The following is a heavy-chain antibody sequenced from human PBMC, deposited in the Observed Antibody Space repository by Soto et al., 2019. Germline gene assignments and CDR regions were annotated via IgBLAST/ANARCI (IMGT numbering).Heavy chain of an antibody. D-gene: IGHD3-9*01. V-gene: IGHV4-59*08. CDR2: ISYSEST. CDR1: GGSISSYY. J-gene: IGHJ4*02. CDR3: ARHGPDWSFDY. Sequence: SETLSLTCTVSGGSISSYYWSWIRQPPGKGLEWIGYISYSESTNYNPSLKSRVTMSVDTSRNHFSLKLSSVTAADTAVYYCARHGPDWSFDYWGQGTLVTVSS.